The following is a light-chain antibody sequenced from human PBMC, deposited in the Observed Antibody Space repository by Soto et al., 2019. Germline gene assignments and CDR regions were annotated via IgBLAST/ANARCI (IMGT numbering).Light chain of an antibody. CDR2: DAS. Sequence: EIVLTQSPGTLSLSPGERATLSCRASQSVSSIYLAWYQQKPGQAPRLVIYDASSRATGIPDRFSGSGSGTDFTLTISRLEPEDFAVYYCQHYRSSPYTFGQGTKLEIK. J-gene: IGKJ2*01. CDR1: QSVSSIY. CDR3: QHYRSSPYT. V-gene: IGKV3-20*01.